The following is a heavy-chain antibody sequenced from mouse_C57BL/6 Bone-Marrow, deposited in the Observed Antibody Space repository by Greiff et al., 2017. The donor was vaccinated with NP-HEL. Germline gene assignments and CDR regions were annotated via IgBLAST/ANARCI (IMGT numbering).Heavy chain of an antibody. CDR3: ARQPGTLDY. Sequence: VQLQESGAELMKPGASVKLSCKATGYTFTGYWIEWVKQRPGHGLEWIGEILPGSGSTNYNEKFKGKATFTADTYSNTAYIQLSSLTTEDSAIYYCARQPGTLDYWGQGTTRTVSS. CDR1: GYTFTGYW. CDR2: ILPGSGST. V-gene: IGHV1-9*01. D-gene: IGHD4-1*01. J-gene: IGHJ2*01.